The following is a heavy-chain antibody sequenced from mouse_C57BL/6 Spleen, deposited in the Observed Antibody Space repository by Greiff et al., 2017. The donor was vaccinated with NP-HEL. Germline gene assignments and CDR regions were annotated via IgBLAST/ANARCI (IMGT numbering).Heavy chain of an antibody. Sequence: EVKVVESGGGLVQPGGSMKLSCVASGFTFSNYWMNWVRQSPEKGLEWVAQIRLKSDNYATHYAESVKGRFTISRDDSKSSVYLQMNNLRAEDTGIYYCTGLSDGYVLGYWGQGTTLTVSS. CDR3: TGLSDGYVLGY. D-gene: IGHD2-2*01. V-gene: IGHV6-3*01. CDR1: GFTFSNYW. J-gene: IGHJ2*01. CDR2: IRLKSDNYAT.